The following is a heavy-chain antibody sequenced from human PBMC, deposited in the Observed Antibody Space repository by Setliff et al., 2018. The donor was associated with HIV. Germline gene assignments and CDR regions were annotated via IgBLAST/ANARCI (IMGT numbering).Heavy chain of an antibody. J-gene: IGHJ6*03. D-gene: IGHD2-21*02. CDR2: ITYSGSA. CDR3: ARGVLITKRVTQTGGYYYYTDV. V-gene: IGHV4-30-4*08. Sequence: SETLSLTCTVSGGSISSDDYYWNWIRQPPGKGLEWIGYITYSGSAYYNPSLKSRVTISIDTSKNRFSLTLSSVTAADTAVYYCARGVLITKRVTQTGGYYYYTDVWGKGTPVTVSS. CDR1: GGSISSDDYY.